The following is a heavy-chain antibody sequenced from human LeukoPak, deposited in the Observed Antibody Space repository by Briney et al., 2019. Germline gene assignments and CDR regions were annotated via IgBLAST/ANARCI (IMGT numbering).Heavy chain of an antibody. D-gene: IGHD2-21*02. Sequence: AAVQVSCKASGYTFTNYGMSWVRQAPGQGLEWMGWINTNTGNPKSAQGFTERFVFSLDASVSTAYLQISSLKAEDTAVYYCARSYGAFEGDTYYYYGMDVWGQGTTVTVSS. J-gene: IGHJ6*02. CDR1: GYTFTNYG. CDR2: INTNTGNP. CDR3: ARSYGAFEGDTYYYYGMDV. V-gene: IGHV7-4-1*02.